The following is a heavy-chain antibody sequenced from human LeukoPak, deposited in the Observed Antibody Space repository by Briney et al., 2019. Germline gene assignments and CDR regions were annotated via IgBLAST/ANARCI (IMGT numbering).Heavy chain of an antibody. J-gene: IGHJ3*02. V-gene: IGHV1-2*02. Sequence: ASVTVSCKASGYTFTGYYMHWVRQAPGQGLEWMGWINPNSGGTNYAQKFQGRVTMTRDTSISTAYMELSRLRSDDTAVYYCARDSSGYYYRVDAFDIWGQGTMVTVSS. CDR2: INPNSGGT. CDR3: ARDSSGYYYRVDAFDI. D-gene: IGHD3-22*01. CDR1: GYTFTGYY.